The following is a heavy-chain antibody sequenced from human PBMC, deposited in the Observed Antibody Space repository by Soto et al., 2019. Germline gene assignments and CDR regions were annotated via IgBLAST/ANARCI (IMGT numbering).Heavy chain of an antibody. D-gene: IGHD3-9*01. CDR3: ARHTYGPRWLPNHDAFDI. CDR1: GGSISSSSYY. J-gene: IGHJ3*02. Sequence: SETLSLTCTVSGGSISSSSYYWGWIRQPPGKGMEWIGSIYYSGSTYYNPSLKSRVTISVDTSKNQFSLKLSSVTAADTAVFCCARHTYGPRWLPNHDAFDIWGQGTMVTVSS. CDR2: IYYSGST. V-gene: IGHV4-39*01.